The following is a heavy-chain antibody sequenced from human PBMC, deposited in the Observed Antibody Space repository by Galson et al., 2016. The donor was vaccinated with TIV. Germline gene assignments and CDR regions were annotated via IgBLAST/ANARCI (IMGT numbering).Heavy chain of an antibody. CDR2: IIPIFGTS. J-gene: IGHJ6*02. CDR1: GGTFSRFA. V-gene: IGHV1-69*06. D-gene: IGHD2-8*02. CDR3: ASDPVPVAYGMDV. Sequence: SVKVSCKASGGTFSRFAISWVRQAPGQGLEWMGSIIPIFGTSKYAQKFQGRVTITADKSTSTAYMELSSLRSEDTAVYYCASDPVPVAYGMDVWGQGTTVTVSS.